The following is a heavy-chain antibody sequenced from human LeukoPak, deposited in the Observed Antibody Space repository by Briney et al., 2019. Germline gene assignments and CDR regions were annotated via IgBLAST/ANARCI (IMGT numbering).Heavy chain of an antibody. J-gene: IGHJ4*02. V-gene: IGHV3-33*01. CDR3: ARAVVGATTDYFDY. CDR1: GFTFSSYG. Sequence: GSLRLSCAASGFTFSSYGMHWVRQAPGKGLEWVAVIWYDGSNKYYADSVKGRFTISRDNSKNTLYLQMNSLRAEDTAVYYCARAVVGATTDYFDYWGQETLVTVSS. CDR2: IWYDGSNK. D-gene: IGHD1-26*01.